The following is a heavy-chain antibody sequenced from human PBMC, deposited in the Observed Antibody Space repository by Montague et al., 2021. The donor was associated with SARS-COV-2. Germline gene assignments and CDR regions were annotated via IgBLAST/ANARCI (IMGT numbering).Heavy chain of an antibody. CDR2: IYYSGST. D-gene: IGHD3-9*01. CDR1: GGSISSYY. CDR3: ARHAIGYFDWLNEGYFDY. J-gene: IGHJ4*02. Sequence: SETLSLTCTVSGGSISSYYWSWIRQPPGKGLEWIGYIYYSGSTNYNPSLKSRVTISVDTSKNQFSLKLSSVTDADTAVYYCARHAIGYFDWLNEGYFDYWGQGTLVTVSS. V-gene: IGHV4-59*08.